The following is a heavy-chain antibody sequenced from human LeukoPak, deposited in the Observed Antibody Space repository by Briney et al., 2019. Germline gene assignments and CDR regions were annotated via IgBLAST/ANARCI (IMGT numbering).Heavy chain of an antibody. Sequence: GYXXSXIRXPPXKXXXWIGEINHSGSTNYNPSLXXRVTISVXXXKNXFSLRLNSGHAADTAMYTLXXXXXGDFNFDYWGQGTLVTVSS. CDR3: XXXXXGDFNFDY. J-gene: IGHJ4*02. D-gene: IGHD2-21*02. CDR2: INHSGST. V-gene: IGHV4-34*03. CDR1: GYX.